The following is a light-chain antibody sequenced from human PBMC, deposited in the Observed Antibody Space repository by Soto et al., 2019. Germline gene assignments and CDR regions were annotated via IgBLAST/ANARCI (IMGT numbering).Light chain of an antibody. Sequence: QSVLTQPASVSGSPGQSITISCTGTSSDVGAYNLVSWYQHHPDKAPKLMISEVSNRPSGVSDRFSGSKSGNTASLTISGLQAEDEAAYYCASLTTTNFVFGTGTKLTVL. J-gene: IGLJ1*01. CDR2: EVS. CDR3: ASLTTTNFV. CDR1: SSDVGAYNL. V-gene: IGLV2-14*01.